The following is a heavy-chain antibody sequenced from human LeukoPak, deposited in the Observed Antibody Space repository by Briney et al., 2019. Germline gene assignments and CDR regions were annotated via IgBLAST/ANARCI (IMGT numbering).Heavy chain of an antibody. Sequence: GGSLRLSCAASGFIFSSYEMNWVRQAPGKGLEWISYISSGGSDIYYADFVKGRFTISRDNAKNSLYLQMNSLRAEDTALYYCARDTLKYKSSADYWGQGTLVTVSS. D-gene: IGHD6-6*01. CDR3: ARDTLKYKSSADY. CDR2: ISSGGSDI. V-gene: IGHV3-48*03. J-gene: IGHJ4*02. CDR1: GFIFSSYE.